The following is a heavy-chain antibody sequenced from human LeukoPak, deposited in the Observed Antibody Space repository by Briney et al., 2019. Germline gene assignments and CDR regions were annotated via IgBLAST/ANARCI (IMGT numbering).Heavy chain of an antibody. CDR1: GFTFSSHT. J-gene: IGHJ4*02. CDR2: ISSSSSYI. Sequence: GGSLRLSCAASGFTFSSHTMNWVRQAPGKGLEWVSSISSSSSYIYYADSLKGRFTISRDNAQNSLYLQMNSLRAEDTAVYYCARECYYEGSGYYDCWGQGTLVTVSS. D-gene: IGHD3-22*01. V-gene: IGHV3-21*01. CDR3: ARECYYEGSGYYDC.